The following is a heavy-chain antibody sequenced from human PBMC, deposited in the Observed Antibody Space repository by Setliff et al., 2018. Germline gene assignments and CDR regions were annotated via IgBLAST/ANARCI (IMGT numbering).Heavy chain of an antibody. CDR3: ARDVFPYHYEGAFDI. CDR1: GYIFSDHY. D-gene: IGHD3-22*01. Sequence: ASVKVSCKASGYIFSDHYMHWVRQAPGKGLEWMGTINPSSGRTSYAQKFQGRVTMTRDTSTSTVYMDMSSLRSEDTAVYYCARDVFPYHYEGAFDIWGQGTMVTVSS. V-gene: IGHV1-46*01. J-gene: IGHJ3*02. CDR2: INPSSGRT.